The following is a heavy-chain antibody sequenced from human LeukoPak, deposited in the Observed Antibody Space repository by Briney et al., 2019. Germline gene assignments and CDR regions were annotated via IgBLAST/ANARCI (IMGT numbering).Heavy chain of an antibody. Sequence: ASVKVSCKASGYTFTSYDINWVRQATGQGLEWMGWMNLNSGNTGYAQKFQGRVTMTRNTSISTAYMELSSLRSEDTAVYYCARTDYDILTGYFYYYYYGMDVWGQGTTFTVSS. CDR2: MNLNSGNT. V-gene: IGHV1-8*01. D-gene: IGHD3-9*01. J-gene: IGHJ6*02. CDR1: GYTFTSYD. CDR3: ARTDYDILTGYFYYYYYGMDV.